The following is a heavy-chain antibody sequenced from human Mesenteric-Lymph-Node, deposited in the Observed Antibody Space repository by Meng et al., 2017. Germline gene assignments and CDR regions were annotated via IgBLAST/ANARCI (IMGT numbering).Heavy chain of an antibody. J-gene: IGHJ4*02. D-gene: IGHD6-13*01. V-gene: IGHV1-8*02. Sequence: ASVKVSCKASGYTFTSSDINWVRQATGQGLEWMGWMNPNSGNTGYAQKFQGRVTMTRNTSISTAYMELSSLRSEDKAGYYCARRIAASGTTLGYWGQGTLGTVSS. CDR2: MNPNSGNT. CDR1: GYTFTSSD. CDR3: ARRIAASGTTLGY.